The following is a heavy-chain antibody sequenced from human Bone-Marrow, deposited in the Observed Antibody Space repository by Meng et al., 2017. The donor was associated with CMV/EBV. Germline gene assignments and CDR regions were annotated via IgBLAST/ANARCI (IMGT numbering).Heavy chain of an antibody. Sequence: LSLTCGVYGGSFSCYYWSWIRQPPGKGLEWIGEINHSGSTNYNPSLKSRVTISVETSKNQFSLKLSSVTAADTAVYYCARGRGYSYGSWGQGTLVTVSS. CDR3: ARGRGYSYGS. CDR1: GGSFSCYY. J-gene: IGHJ5*02. D-gene: IGHD5-18*01. CDR2: INHSGST. V-gene: IGHV4-34*01.